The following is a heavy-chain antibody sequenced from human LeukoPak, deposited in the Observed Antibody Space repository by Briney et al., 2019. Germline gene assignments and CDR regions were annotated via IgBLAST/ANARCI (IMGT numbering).Heavy chain of an antibody. CDR2: ISAYNGNT. Sequence: ASVKVSCKASGYTFTSYDINWVRQATGQGLEWMGWISAYNGNTNYAQKLQGRVTMTTDTSTSTAYMELRSLRSDDTAVYYCAREAGIAAASDIWGQGTMVTVSS. V-gene: IGHV1-18*01. D-gene: IGHD6-13*01. CDR3: AREAGIAAASDI. J-gene: IGHJ3*02. CDR1: GYTFTSYD.